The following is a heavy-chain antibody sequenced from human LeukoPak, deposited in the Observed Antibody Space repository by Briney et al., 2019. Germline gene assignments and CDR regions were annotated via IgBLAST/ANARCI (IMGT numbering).Heavy chain of an antibody. D-gene: IGHD1-14*01. CDR2: ISYDGSNK. J-gene: IGHJ4*02. CDR3: VRDPQDVFQTTYLDY. V-gene: IGHV3-30-3*01. CDR1: GFTFSSYA. Sequence: GSLRLSCAASGFTFSSYAMHWVRQAPGKGLEWVAVISYDGSNKYYADSVKGRFTISRDNSKNTVYLQMTSLRPEDTALYFCVRDPQDVFQTTYLDYWGQETLVTVSS.